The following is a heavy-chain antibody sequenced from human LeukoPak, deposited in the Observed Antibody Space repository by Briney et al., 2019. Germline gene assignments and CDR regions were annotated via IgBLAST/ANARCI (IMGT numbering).Heavy chain of an antibody. J-gene: IGHJ4*02. Sequence: GGSLRLSCAASGFTFSSYAMTWVRQAPGKGLERVSAISGSGGSTYYADSVKGRFTISRDNSKNTLYLQMNSLRAEDTAVYYCAILGIRLEHISSSNFDYWGQGTLVTVSS. V-gene: IGHV3-23*01. CDR3: AILGIRLEHISSSNFDY. CDR2: ISGSGGST. D-gene: IGHD6-6*01. CDR1: GFTFSSYA.